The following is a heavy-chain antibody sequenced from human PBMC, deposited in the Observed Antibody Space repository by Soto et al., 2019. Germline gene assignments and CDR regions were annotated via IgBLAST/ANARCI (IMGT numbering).Heavy chain of an antibody. CDR2: LSHDRSSE. CDR1: GFIFSSHS. Sequence: PAGSLIICCASSGFIFSSHSVRWVRQASGTSLEWVAVLSHDRSSEYYADSVNVRFTISRDTSANKLFLHMNKQRTEDAAVYYCGSGQAFNCDKCRYWGQGTVVTVSS. J-gene: IGHJ4*02. CDR3: GSGQAFNCDKCRY. D-gene: IGHD3-22*01. V-gene: IGHV3-30-3*01.